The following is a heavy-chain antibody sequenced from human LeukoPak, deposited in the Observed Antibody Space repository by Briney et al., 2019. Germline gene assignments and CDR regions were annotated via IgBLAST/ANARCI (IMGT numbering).Heavy chain of an antibody. CDR1: GYTFTNYD. J-gene: IGHJ4*02. D-gene: IGHD2-2*01. CDR3: ARDDKYQLLLDF. CDR2: ISAYNGNT. V-gene: IGHV1-18*01. Sequence: EASVKVSCKASGYTFTNYDVSWVRQAPGQGLEWMGWISAYNGNTNYAQKLQGRVTMTTDTSTNTAYMELRGLRSDDTAVYYCARDDKYQLLLDFWGQGTLVTVSS.